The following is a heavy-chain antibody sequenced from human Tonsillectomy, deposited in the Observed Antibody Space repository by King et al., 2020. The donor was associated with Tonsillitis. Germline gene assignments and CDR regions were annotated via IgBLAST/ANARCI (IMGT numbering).Heavy chain of an antibody. D-gene: IGHD3-16*01. Sequence: VQLVESGGGLVPPGRSLRLSCTASGFPFGEYAVTWCRQAPGQGLEWVCLINSKAYGETTEYAASVKDSFILSRDDSESIAYLQMNSLKIEDTAVYYCTGGRLGESRGDYWGQGTLVTVSS. CDR2: INSKAYGETT. CDR3: TGGRLGESRGDY. V-gene: IGHV3-49*03. CDR1: GFPFGEYA. J-gene: IGHJ4*02.